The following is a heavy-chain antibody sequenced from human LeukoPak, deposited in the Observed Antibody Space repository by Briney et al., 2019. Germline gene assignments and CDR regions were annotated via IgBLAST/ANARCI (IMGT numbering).Heavy chain of an antibody. CDR1: GGSISSGNYY. V-gene: IGHV4-30-4*01. J-gene: IGHJ6*02. Sequence: PSETLSLTCTVSGGSISSGNYYWSWSRQPPGKDLEWIGNIYDRGTTYYNPSLKSRVTISVYTPKNQFSLKLSSVTAADTAVYYCAARPELGYCSSTSCRTPPMDVWGQGTTVTVSS. D-gene: IGHD2-2*01. CDR3: AARPELGYCSSTSCRTPPMDV. CDR2: IYDRGTT.